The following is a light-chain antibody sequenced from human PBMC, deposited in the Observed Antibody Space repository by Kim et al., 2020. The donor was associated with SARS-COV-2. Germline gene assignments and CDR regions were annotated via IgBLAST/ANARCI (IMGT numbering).Light chain of an antibody. CDR1: SSDVGANDY. V-gene: IGLV2-14*03. CDR2: DVT. J-gene: IGLJ3*02. CDR3: GSFTTIGTWV. Sequence: QSALTQPASVSGSAGQSITISCTGTSSDVGANDYVSWFQQHPGKTPKVVIFDVTGRPSGVSSRFSGSKSGNTASLTISGLQAEDEADYYCGSFTTIGTWVFGRGTQLTVL.